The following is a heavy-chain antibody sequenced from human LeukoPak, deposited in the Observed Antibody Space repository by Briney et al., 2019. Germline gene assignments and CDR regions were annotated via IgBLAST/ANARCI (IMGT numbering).Heavy chain of an antibody. CDR1: GDSVSINSAA. J-gene: IGHJ4*02. CDR3: ARGYSSSWYAVDY. D-gene: IGHD6-13*01. CDR2: TYYRSKCYY. V-gene: IGHV6-1*01. Sequence: SPTLSLTFASSGDSVSINSAAWNWIRQSPARGLEWLGSTYYRSKCYYHYALSVKSRIPINPDTSKNQFSLQLNSVTPEDTAVYYCARGYSSSWYAVDYWGQGTLVTVSS.